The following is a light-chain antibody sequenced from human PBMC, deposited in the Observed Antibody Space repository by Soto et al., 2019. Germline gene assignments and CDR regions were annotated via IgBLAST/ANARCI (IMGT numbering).Light chain of an antibody. J-gene: IGKJ1*01. CDR2: KAS. V-gene: IGKV1-5*03. CDR1: QTISSW. CDR3: QQYHIYSGT. Sequence: DIQMTQSPSTLSGSVGDRVTITCRASQTISSWFAWYQQRPGKPPNLLIYKASTLASGVPSRFSGSGSGTEFTLTINSLQPDDFATYYCQQYHIYSGTFGQGTKVDIK.